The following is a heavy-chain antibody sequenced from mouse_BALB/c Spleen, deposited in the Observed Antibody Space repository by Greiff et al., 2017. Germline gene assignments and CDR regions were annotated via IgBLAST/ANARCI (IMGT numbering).Heavy chain of an antibody. J-gene: IGHJ2*01. CDR1: GFTFTDYY. V-gene: IGHV7-3*02. CDR2: IRNKANGDTT. Sequence: EVKVVESGGGLVQPGGSLRLSCATSGFTFTDYYMSWVRQPPGKALEWFGVIRNKANGDTTEYSASVKGRLTISSATSQRILYLQMTTLRTEDSATYYCASDFDYWGQGTTLTVSS. CDR3: ASDFDY.